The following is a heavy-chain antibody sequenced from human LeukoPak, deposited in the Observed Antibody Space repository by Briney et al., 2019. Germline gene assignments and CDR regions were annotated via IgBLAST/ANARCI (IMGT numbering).Heavy chain of an antibody. Sequence: SETLSLTCSVSGASISGYYWSWIRQPAGKGLEWIGHIYSSVSTNYNPSLKSRVTISVDTSKNQFSLKLSSVTAADTAVYYCARRAAAGLGIKYFDYWGQGTLVTVSS. CDR1: GASISGYY. V-gene: IGHV4-59*08. J-gene: IGHJ4*02. D-gene: IGHD6-13*01. CDR3: ARRAAAGLGIKYFDY. CDR2: IYSSVST.